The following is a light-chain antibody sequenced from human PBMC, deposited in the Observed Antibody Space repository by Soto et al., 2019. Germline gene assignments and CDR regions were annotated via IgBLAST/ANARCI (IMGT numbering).Light chain of an antibody. Sequence: DIVLTQSPATLSLSPGERATLSCRASQSVSSYLVWFQQKPGQAPRLLIYDASTRATGIPARFSGSGSGTDFTLTISSLEPEDFAVYYYQQRSNWPLTFGPGTKVDIK. J-gene: IGKJ3*01. V-gene: IGKV3-11*01. CDR2: DAS. CDR3: QQRSNWPLT. CDR1: QSVSSY.